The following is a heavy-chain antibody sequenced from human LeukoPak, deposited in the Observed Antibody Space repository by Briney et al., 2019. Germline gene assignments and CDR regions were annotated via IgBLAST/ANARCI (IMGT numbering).Heavy chain of an antibody. CDR3: ARHVGCSSTSCRDAFDI. CDR1: GGSFSGYY. D-gene: IGHD2-2*01. V-gene: IGHV4-34*01. J-gene: IGHJ3*02. CDR2: INHSGST. Sequence: SETLSLTCAVYGGSFSGYYWSWIRQPPGKGLEWIGEINHSGSTNYNPSLKSRVTISVDTSKNQFSLKLSSVTAADTAVYYCARHVGCSSTSCRDAFDIWGQGTMVTVSS.